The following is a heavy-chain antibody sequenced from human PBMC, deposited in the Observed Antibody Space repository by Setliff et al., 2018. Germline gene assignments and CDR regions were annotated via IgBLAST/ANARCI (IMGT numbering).Heavy chain of an antibody. D-gene: IGHD2-15*01. CDR3: VRDRYGRNSDGSGVYNWFDS. Sequence: SETLSLTCNVSGASISSGSHYWSWIRQSAGEKPTWIGHVYSTGSTNYNPSFESRVSISVDKSNNQFSLKMTSVTAADTAMYYCVRDRYGRNSDGSGVYNWFDSWGQGILVPVSS. CDR2: VYSTGST. J-gene: IGHJ5*01. CDR1: GASISSGSHY. V-gene: IGHV4-61*09.